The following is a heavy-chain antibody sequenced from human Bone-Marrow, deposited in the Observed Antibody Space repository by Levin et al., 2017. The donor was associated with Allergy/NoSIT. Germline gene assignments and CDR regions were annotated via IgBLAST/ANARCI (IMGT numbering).Heavy chain of an antibody. CDR2: IFHSGST. D-gene: IGHD2-15*01. CDR1: GGSINSSNW. V-gene: IGHV4-4*02. CDR3: ARGDLGYCSGGSCYEGGWFDP. Sequence: SETLSLTCTVSGGSINSSNWWNWVRQAPGKGLEWIGEIFHSGSTHYNASLKSRVTISVDKSKNQFTLELRRVTAADTAVYFCARGDLGYCSGGSCYEGGWFDPWGQGTLVTVSS. J-gene: IGHJ5*01.